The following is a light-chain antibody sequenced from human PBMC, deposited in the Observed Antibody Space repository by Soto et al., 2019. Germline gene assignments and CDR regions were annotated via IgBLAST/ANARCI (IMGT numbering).Light chain of an antibody. CDR2: DTS. J-gene: IGKJ1*01. CDR3: HQRKSWPRT. CDR1: QTVSSK. Sequence: PSTLSSSPGERATLSCRASQTVSSKLAWYQHKPGQAPRLLIYDTSNRASGIPARFSGSGSGTDFTLTISSLEPEDFAVYYCHQRKSWPRTFGQGTKVDIK. V-gene: IGKV3-11*01.